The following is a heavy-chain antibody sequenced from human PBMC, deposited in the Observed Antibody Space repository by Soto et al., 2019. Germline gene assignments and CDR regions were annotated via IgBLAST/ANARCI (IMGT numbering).Heavy chain of an antibody. V-gene: IGHV4-59*12. CDR3: ARSVFP. CDR2: IYYDGST. Sequence: SETLSLTCTVSGGSISTYYWSWIRQPPGKGLEWIGYIYYDGSTSYNTSLKSRVTISVDTSKNQFSLKLSSVTAADTAVYYCARSVFPWGQGTLVTVSS. J-gene: IGHJ5*02. CDR1: GGSISTYY.